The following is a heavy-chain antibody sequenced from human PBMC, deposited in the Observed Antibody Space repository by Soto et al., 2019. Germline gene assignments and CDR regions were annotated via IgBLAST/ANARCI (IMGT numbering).Heavy chain of an antibody. Sequence: PSETLSLTCAVYGGSFSGYYWSWIRQPPGKGLEWIGEINHSGSTNYNPSLKSRVTISVDTSKNQFSLKLSSVTAADTAVYYCAKRGHFSNWFDHWGQGTLVTVSS. D-gene: IGHD5-12*01. CDR1: GGSFSGYY. J-gene: IGHJ5*02. CDR3: AKRGHFSNWFDH. V-gene: IGHV4-34*01. CDR2: INHSGST.